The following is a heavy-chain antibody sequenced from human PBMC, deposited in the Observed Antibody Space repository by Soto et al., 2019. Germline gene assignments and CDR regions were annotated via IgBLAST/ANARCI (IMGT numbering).Heavy chain of an antibody. CDR2: ISSSSSYT. Sequence: QVQLVESEGGLVKPGGSLRLSCAASGFTFSDYYMSWIRQAPGKGLEWVSYISSSSSYTNYADSVKGRFTISRDNAKNSLYLQMNSLRAEDTAVYDCARDTITTVTTLIYYYYGMDVWGQGTTVTVSS. CDR1: GFTFSDYY. CDR3: ARDTITTVTTLIYYYYGMDV. D-gene: IGHD4-17*01. J-gene: IGHJ6*02. V-gene: IGHV3-11*05.